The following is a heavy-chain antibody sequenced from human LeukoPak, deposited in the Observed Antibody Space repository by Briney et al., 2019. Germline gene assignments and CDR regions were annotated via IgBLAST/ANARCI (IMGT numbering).Heavy chain of an antibody. D-gene: IGHD6-13*01. V-gene: IGHV3-21*01. CDR2: ITGSSSYI. CDR1: GFTFSSYS. CDR3: ARGGYSSSWGAFDI. Sequence: GGSLRLSCAASGFTFSSYSMSWVRQAPGKGLEWVSSITGSSSYIYYADSVKGRLTISRDNAKNSLYLQMNSLRAEDTAVYYCARGGYSSSWGAFDIWGQGTMVTVSS. J-gene: IGHJ3*02.